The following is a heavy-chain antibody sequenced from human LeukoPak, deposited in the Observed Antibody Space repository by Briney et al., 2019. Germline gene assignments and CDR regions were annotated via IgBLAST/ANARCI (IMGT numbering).Heavy chain of an antibody. CDR1: EFTFSSYA. D-gene: IGHD6-19*01. J-gene: IGHJ3*02. V-gene: IGHV3-30-3*01. CDR3: ARDIAVAGRPTMNAFDI. Sequence: GGSLRLSCANSEFTFSSYAMQWVRQAPGKGLERVAVISYDGSNKYYADSVKGRFTISRDNSKNTLYLQMNSLRAEDTAEYYCARDIAVAGRPTMNAFDIWGQGTMVTVSS. CDR2: ISYDGSNK.